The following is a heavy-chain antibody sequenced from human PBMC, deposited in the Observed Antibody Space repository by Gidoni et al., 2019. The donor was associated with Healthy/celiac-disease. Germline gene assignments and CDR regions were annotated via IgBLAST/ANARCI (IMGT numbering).Heavy chain of an antibody. J-gene: IGHJ4*02. V-gene: IGHV3-9*01. D-gene: IGHD3-22*01. Sequence: EVQLVESGGGLVQPGRSLRLSCAASGFTFDDYAMHWVRQAPGKGLEWVSGISWNSGSIGYADSVKGRFTISRDNAKNSLYLQMNSLRAEDTALYYCAKEPMIVAAFDYWGQGTLVTVSS. CDR2: ISWNSGSI. CDR3: AKEPMIVAAFDY. CDR1: GFTFDDYA.